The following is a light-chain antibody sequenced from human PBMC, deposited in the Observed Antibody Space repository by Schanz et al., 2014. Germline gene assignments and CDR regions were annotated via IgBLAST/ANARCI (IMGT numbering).Light chain of an antibody. Sequence: DIQMTQSPSTLSASVGDRVTITCRASQSISSWLAWYHQKPGKAPKLLIYGASSLESGVPSRFSGSGSGTEFTLTISSLEPEDFAVYYCQQRSNWPLTFGGGTKVEIK. CDR1: QSISSW. CDR3: QQRSNWPLT. V-gene: IGKV1-5*01. CDR2: GAS. J-gene: IGKJ4*01.